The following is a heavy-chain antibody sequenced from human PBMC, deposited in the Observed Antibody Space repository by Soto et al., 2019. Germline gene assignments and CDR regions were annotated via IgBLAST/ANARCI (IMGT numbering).Heavy chain of an antibody. CDR1: GFTFSSYG. Sequence: GGSLRLSCAASGFTFSSYGMHWVRQAPGKGLEWVAVISYDGSNKYYADSVKGRFTISRDNSKNTLYLQMNSLRAEDTAVYYCAKENGQYSSGWSDAFDIWGQGTMVTVSS. CDR2: ISYDGSNK. D-gene: IGHD6-19*01. J-gene: IGHJ3*02. CDR3: AKENGQYSSGWSDAFDI. V-gene: IGHV3-30*18.